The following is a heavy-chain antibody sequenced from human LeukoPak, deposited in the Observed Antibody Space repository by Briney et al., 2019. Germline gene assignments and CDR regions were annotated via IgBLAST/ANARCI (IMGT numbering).Heavy chain of an antibody. CDR3: AGSGGWVTAYWYFDS. J-gene: IGHJ2*01. Sequence: PSETLSLTCTFSGVSISTYYWSWIRQSPGKGLEWIGNIYYSVSTNYNPSLKSRVTMSVDTSKNQFSLKLSSVTAADTAVYYCAGSGGWVTAYWYFDSWGRGTPVTVSS. CDR2: IYYSVST. V-gene: IGHV4-59*12. CDR1: GVSISTYY. D-gene: IGHD2-21*02.